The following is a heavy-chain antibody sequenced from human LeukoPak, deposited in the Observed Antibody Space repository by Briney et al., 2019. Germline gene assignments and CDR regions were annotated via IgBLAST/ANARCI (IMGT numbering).Heavy chain of an antibody. J-gene: IGHJ6*02. D-gene: IGHD2-2*02. V-gene: IGHV3-23*01. Sequence: PGGSLRLSCAASGFTFSSYAMSWVRQAPGKGLEWVSAISGSGGSTYYADSVKGRFTISRGNSKNTLYLQMNSLRAEDTAVYYCAKDAVPAAINYYYGMDVWGQGTTVTVSS. CDR2: ISGSGGST. CDR3: AKDAVPAAINYYYGMDV. CDR1: GFTFSSYA.